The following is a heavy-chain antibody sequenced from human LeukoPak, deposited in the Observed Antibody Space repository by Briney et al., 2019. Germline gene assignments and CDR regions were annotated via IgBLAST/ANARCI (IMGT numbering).Heavy chain of an antibody. J-gene: IGHJ4*02. CDR1: GVSFNNYY. V-gene: IGHV4-34*01. CDR2: INHGGYT. CDR3: TRMTTGHDY. D-gene: IGHD4-17*01. Sequence: ASETLSLTRAVSGVSFNNYYWSWVRQTPGKGLEWIGEINHGGYTNDSPSLKSRVTLSIDTSRKQFSLNLRSVTVADTGIYYCTRMTTGHDYWGQGTLVTVSS.